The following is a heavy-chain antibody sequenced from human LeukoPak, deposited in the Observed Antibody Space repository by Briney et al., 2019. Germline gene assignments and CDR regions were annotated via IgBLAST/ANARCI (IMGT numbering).Heavy chain of an antibody. CDR3: AAHVIRFLEWSPLDY. V-gene: IGHV1-46*01. D-gene: IGHD3-3*01. Sequence: ASVKVSCKASGYTFTSYYMHWVRQAPGQGLEWMGIINPSGGSTSYAQKFQGRVTMTRDTSTSTVYMELSSLRSEDTAVYYCAAHVIRFLEWSPLDYWGQGTLVTVSS. CDR2: INPSGGST. J-gene: IGHJ4*02. CDR1: GYTFTSYY.